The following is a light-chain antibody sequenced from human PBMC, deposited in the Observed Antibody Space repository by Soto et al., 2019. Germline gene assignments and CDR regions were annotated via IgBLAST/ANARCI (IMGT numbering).Light chain of an antibody. CDR3: QQYNSYWT. CDR1: QSISSW. V-gene: IGKV1-5*03. Sequence: DIQMTQSPSTLYASVGDRVTITCRASQSISSWLAWYQQKPGKAPKLLIYKASSLESVVPSRFSGSGSGTEFPLTISSLQPDDFANYYCQQYNSYWTFGQGTKVEIK. CDR2: KAS. J-gene: IGKJ1*01.